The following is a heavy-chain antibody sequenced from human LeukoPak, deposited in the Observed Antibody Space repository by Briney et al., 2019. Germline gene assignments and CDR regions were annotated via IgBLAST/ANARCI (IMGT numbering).Heavy chain of an antibody. Sequence: PSQTLSLTCTVSGGSISSGSYYWSWIRQPAGKGLEWIGRICTSGSTNYSPSLKSRVTISVDTSQNQFSLKLTSVTAADTAVYYCARVTIFGVVFDPWGQGTLVTVSS. CDR1: GGSISSGSYY. CDR3: ARVTIFGVVFDP. CDR2: ICTSGST. J-gene: IGHJ5*02. V-gene: IGHV4-61*02. D-gene: IGHD3-3*01.